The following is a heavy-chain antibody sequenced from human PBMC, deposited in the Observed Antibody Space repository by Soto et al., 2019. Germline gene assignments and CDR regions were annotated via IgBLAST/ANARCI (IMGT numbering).Heavy chain of an antibody. V-gene: IGHV3-30-3*01. D-gene: IGHD5-18*01. CDR1: GFTFSSYA. CDR3: ARDMVPVDTAMVIRYGMDV. Sequence: QVQLVESGGGVVQPGRSLRLSCAASGFTFSSYAMHWVRQAPGKGLEWVAVISYDGSNKYYADSVKGRFTISRDNSKNTLYLQMNSLRAEDTAVYYCARDMVPVDTAMVIRYGMDVWGQGTTVTVSS. J-gene: IGHJ6*02. CDR2: ISYDGSNK.